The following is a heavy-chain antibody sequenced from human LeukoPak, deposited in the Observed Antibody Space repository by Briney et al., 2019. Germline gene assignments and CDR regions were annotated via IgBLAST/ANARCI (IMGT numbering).Heavy chain of an antibody. CDR3: ARLSSGYYLAY. Sequence: PSETLSLTCTVSGGSINSYYWSCIRQPPGKGLEWIGFIYYSGSANYNPSLKSRVTISVDTSNNQFSLKLSSVTAADTAVYYCARLSSGYYLAYWGQGTLVTVSS. J-gene: IGHJ4*02. CDR1: GGSINSYY. CDR2: IYYSGSA. V-gene: IGHV4-59*01. D-gene: IGHD3-22*01.